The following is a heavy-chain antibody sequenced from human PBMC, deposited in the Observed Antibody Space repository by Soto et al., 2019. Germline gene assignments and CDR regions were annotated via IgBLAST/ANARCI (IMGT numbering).Heavy chain of an antibody. V-gene: IGHV3-74*01. D-gene: IGHD2-15*01. CDR2: INSNYST. J-gene: IGHJ3*01. Sequence: PGGSLRLSCAASGFSFSSYWMHWVRQAPGKGLVWVSRINSNYSTSYADSVKGRFTISRDNAKNTLYLQMNSLRVEDTAVYYCAGRYCSGGSCYPVGAFDLWGQGTVVTVSS. CDR1: GFSFSSYW. CDR3: AGRYCSGGSCYPVGAFDL.